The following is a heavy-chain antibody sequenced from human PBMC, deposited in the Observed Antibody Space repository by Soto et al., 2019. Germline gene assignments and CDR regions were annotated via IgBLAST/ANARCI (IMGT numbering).Heavy chain of an antibody. CDR2: ISYDGSNK. Sequence: QVQLVESGGGVVQPGRSLRLSCAASGFTFSSYGMHWVRQAPGKGLEWVAVISYDGSNKYYADSVKGRFTISRDNSKNTLYLQMNSLRAEDTAVYYCAKDLRLRRSSYYRWGMDVWGQGTTVTVSS. CDR3: AKDLRLRRSSYYRWGMDV. D-gene: IGHD3-22*01. CDR1: GFTFSSYG. J-gene: IGHJ6*02. V-gene: IGHV3-30*18.